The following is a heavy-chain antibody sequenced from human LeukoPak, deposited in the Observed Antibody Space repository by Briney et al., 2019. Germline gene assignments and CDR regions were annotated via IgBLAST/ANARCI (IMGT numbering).Heavy chain of an antibody. CDR1: GFTFSSYA. Sequence: GGSLRLSCAASGFTFSSYAMSWVRQAPGKGLEWVSAISGSGGSTYYADSVKGRFTISRDNSKNTLYLQMNSLRAEDTAVYYCARSKWFGELLFDYWGQGTLVTVSS. D-gene: IGHD3-10*01. CDR2: ISGSGGST. J-gene: IGHJ4*02. V-gene: IGHV3-23*01. CDR3: ARSKWFGELLFDY.